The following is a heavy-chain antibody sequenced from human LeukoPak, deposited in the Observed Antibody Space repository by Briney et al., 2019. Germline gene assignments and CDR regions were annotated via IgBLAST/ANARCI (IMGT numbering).Heavy chain of an antibody. J-gene: IGHJ4*02. CDR2: ISYDGSNK. D-gene: IGHD3-3*01. CDR3: AGDAGVGFWSGYGVDY. Sequence: GGSLRLSCAASGFTFSSYAMHWVRQAPGKGLEWVAVISYDGSNKYYADSVKGRFTISRDNSKNTLYLQMNSLRAEDTAVYYCAGDAGVGFWSGYGVDYWGQGTLVTVSS. V-gene: IGHV3-30*04. CDR1: GFTFSSYA.